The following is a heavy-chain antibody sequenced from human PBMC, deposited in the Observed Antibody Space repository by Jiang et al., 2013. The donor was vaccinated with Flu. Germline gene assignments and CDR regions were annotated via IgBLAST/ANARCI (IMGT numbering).Heavy chain of an antibody. J-gene: IGHJ4*02. CDR2: MNPNSGNT. CDR1: GYTFTSYD. D-gene: IGHD6-13*01. V-gene: IGHV1-8*01. CDR3: ARRVAASGTTLGY. Sequence: CKASGYTFTSYDINWVRQATGQGLEWMGWMNPNSGNTGYAQKFQGRVTMTRNTSISTAYMEVSSLRSEDTAVYYCARRVAASGTTLGYWGQGTLVTVSS.